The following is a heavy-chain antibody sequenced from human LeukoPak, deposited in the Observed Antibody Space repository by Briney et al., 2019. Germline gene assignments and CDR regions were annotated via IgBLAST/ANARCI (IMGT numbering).Heavy chain of an antibody. CDR3: ARGIFYGGRNQYIWLDL. J-gene: IGHJ5*02. CDR2: VSHSGSS. Sequence: SDTLSLTCAVYGGPFRGFFWSWIRQAPGKGLEWIGEVSHSGSSNYNPSLKSRINISLDTSKSQFSLRLTSVTAADTAVYYCARGIFYGGRNQYIWLDLWGQGTLVTVSS. V-gene: IGHV4-34*01. CDR1: GGPFRGFF. D-gene: IGHD4-23*01.